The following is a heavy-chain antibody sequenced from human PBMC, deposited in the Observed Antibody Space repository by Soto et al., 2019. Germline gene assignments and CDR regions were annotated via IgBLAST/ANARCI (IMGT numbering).Heavy chain of an antibody. J-gene: IGHJ4*02. V-gene: IGHV4-39*01. CDR3: ASSPYTVAVIDY. CDR1: EDFISIGHSY. Sequence: PSETLSLTYTVSEDFISIGHSYWGWIRLPPGKGLEWIGTIHFSGTSYSNPSLKDRVTLSVDTSKNQFSLRLTSVTAADTALYFCASSPYTVAVIDYRGKGTLLTVPS. D-gene: IGHD3-16*01. CDR2: IHFSGTS.